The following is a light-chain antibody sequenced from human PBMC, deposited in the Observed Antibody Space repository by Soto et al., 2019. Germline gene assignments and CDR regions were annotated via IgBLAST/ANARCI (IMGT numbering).Light chain of an antibody. V-gene: IGLV1-44*01. CDR2: SNN. CDR3: QSYDTPVYV. CDR1: SSNIGSNT. J-gene: IGLJ1*01. Sequence: QSVLTQPPSASGTPGRRVVISCSGSSSNIGSNTVNWYQQLPGTAPKLLIYSNNHRPSGVPDRFSGSKSGTSASLAITGLQPEDEADYYCQSYDTPVYVFGGGTKVTVL.